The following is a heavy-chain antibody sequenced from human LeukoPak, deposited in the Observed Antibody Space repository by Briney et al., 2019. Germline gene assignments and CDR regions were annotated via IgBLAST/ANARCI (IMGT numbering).Heavy chain of an antibody. Sequence: ASVKVSCKASGYTFTSYYIHWMRQAPGQGLEWVGWINPNSGGSHYARRFQGRVTMTSDTSINTGYMELTSLTTDDTAVYYCARGPRYGESGYDLGPYWGQGTLVTLSS. V-gene: IGHV1-2*02. CDR3: ARGPRYGESGYDLGPY. CDR1: GYTFTSYY. D-gene: IGHD5-12*01. CDR2: INPNSGGS. J-gene: IGHJ4*02.